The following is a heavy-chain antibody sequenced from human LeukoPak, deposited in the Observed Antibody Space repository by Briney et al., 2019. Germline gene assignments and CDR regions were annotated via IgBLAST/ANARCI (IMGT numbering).Heavy chain of an antibody. J-gene: IGHJ4*02. CDR1: GYTFTSYG. CDR3: ARPPTSLGYCSSTSCSSYYFDY. V-gene: IGHV1-2*02. CDR2: INPNSGGT. Sequence: ASVKVSCKASGYTFTSYGISWVRQAPGQGLEWMGWINPNSGGTNYAQKFQGRVTMTRDTSISTAYMELSRLRSDDTAVYYCARPPTSLGYCSSTSCSSYYFDYWGQGTLVTVSS. D-gene: IGHD2-2*01.